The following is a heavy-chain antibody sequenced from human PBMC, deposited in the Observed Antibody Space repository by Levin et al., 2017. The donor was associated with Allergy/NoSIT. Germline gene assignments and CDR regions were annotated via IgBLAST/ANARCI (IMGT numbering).Heavy chain of an antibody. CDR2: IYYSGST. J-gene: IGHJ6*02. CDR3: ARLDQGSWDSYGMDV. D-gene: IGHD6-13*01. Sequence: SETLSLTCTVSGGSISSDYWSWIRQPPGKGLEWIGYIYYSGSTNYNPSLKSRVTISVDTSKNQFSLKLSSVTAADTAVYYCARLDQGSWDSYGMDVWGQGTTVTVSS. CDR1: GGSISSDY. V-gene: IGHV4-59*08.